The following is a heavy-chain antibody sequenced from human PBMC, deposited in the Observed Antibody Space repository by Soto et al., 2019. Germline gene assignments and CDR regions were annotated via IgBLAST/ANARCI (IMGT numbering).Heavy chain of an antibody. J-gene: IGHJ4*02. V-gene: IGHV3-23*01. D-gene: IGHD2-8*01. Sequence: GGSLRLSCAASGFTFNNYAMTWARQAPGKGLEWVSAISGSGDRTYYADSVKGRFTISRDNSKNTLYLQMNSLRADDTALYYCANWVKGTMVYFDFWGQGTLVTVSS. CDR3: ANWVKGTMVYFDF. CDR2: ISGSGDRT. CDR1: GFTFNNYA.